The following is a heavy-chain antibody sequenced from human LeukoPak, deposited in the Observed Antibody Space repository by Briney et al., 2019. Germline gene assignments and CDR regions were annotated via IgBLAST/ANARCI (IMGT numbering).Heavy chain of an antibody. D-gene: IGHD1-26*01. J-gene: IGHJ4*02. Sequence: GRSLRLSCAASGFTFDDYAMHWVRQAPGRGLEWVSRISWNSGSIGYADSVKGRFTISRDNAKNSLYLQMNSLRVEDTALYYCAKDMDVGAPSFERGNYWGQGTLVTVSS. CDR2: ISWNSGSI. CDR1: GFTFDDYA. V-gene: IGHV3-9*01. CDR3: AKDMDVGAPSFERGNY.